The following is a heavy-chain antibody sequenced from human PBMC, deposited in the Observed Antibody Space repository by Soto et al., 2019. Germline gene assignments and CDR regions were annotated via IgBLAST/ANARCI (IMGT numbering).Heavy chain of an antibody. V-gene: IGHV1-2*04. CDR2: INPKSGGT. CDR3: ARGDSTDCSNGVCSFFYNHDMDV. D-gene: IGHD2-8*01. CDR1: GYSFTDYH. J-gene: IGHJ6*02. Sequence: ASVKVSCKASGYSFTDYHIHWVRQAPGQGLEWLGRINPKSGGTSTAQKFQGWVTMTTDTSISTASMELTRLTSDDTAIYYCARGDSTDCSNGVCSFFYNHDMDVWGQGTTVTAP.